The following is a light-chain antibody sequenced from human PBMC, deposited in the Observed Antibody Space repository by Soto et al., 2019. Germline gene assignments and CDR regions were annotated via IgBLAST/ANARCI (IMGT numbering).Light chain of an antibody. Sequence: DIQMTQSPSTLSASVGDRVTITCRAGQTISSWLAWYQQKPGKAPKLLIYKASTLKSGVPSRFSGSGSGTEFTLTISSLQSEDFAVYYCQQYYRWPQTFGQGTKVDIK. CDR3: QQYYRWPQT. J-gene: IGKJ1*01. V-gene: IGKV1-5*03. CDR2: KAS. CDR1: QTISSW.